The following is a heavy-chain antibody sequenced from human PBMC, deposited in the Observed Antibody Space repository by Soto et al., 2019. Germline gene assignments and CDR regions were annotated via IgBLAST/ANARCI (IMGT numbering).Heavy chain of an antibody. CDR2: ITSTNSYT. V-gene: IGHV3-11*05. CDR3: ARGIYSGWYRADAFDV. J-gene: IGHJ3*01. D-gene: IGHD6-19*01. Sequence: QVQLVESGGGLVKPGGSLRLSCAASGFTFSDFYMNWIRQAPGKGLEWVSYITSTNSYTDYADSLKGRFTISRDNAKNSLYLQMNSLRAEDTAMYYCARGIYSGWYRADAFDVWGQGTMVTVSS. CDR1: GFTFSDFY.